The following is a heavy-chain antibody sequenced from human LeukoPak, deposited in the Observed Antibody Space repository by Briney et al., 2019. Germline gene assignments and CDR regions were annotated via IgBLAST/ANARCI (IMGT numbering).Heavy chain of an antibody. CDR3: AASETWELLYFDY. V-gene: IGHV4-38-2*01. Sequence: SETLSLTCAVSGYSISSGYYWGWIRQPPGKGLEWIGSIYHSGSTYYNPSLKSRVTISVDTSKNQFSLKLSSVTAADTAVYYCAASETWELLYFDYWGQGTLVTVSS. D-gene: IGHD1-26*01. J-gene: IGHJ4*02. CDR2: IYHSGST. CDR1: GYSISSGYY.